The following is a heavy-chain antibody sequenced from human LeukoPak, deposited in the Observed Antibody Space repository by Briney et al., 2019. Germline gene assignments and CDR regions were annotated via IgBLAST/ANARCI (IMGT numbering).Heavy chain of an antibody. J-gene: IGHJ3*01. V-gene: IGHV3-66*02. D-gene: IGHD3-22*01. Sequence: GGSLRLSCAVPGSTFKRNYMSWARQAPGKGLEWVSVIYSGGDTYYADSVKGRFTISRDNSKNTVYLQMNNLRPEDTAVYYCARLDDSNSRRPENDASDVWGQGTTVTVSS. CDR3: ARLDDSNSRRPENDASDV. CDR1: GSTFKRNY. CDR2: IYSGGDT.